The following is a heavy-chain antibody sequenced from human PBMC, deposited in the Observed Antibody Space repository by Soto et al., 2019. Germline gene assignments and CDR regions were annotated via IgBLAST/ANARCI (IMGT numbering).Heavy chain of an antibody. CDR2: ISAYNGNT. D-gene: IGHD3-22*01. CDR1: GYTFTSYG. Sequence: ASVKVSCKASGYTFTSYGISWVRQAPGQGLEWMGWISAYNGNTNYAQKLQGRVTMTTDTSTSTAYMELRSLRSDDTAVYYCARGGQRITMIVVVIGAFDIWGQGTTVTVSS. J-gene: IGHJ3*02. CDR3: ARGGQRITMIVVVIGAFDI. V-gene: IGHV1-18*04.